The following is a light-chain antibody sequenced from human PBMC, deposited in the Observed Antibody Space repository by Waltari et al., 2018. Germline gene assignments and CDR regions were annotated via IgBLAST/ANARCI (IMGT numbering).Light chain of an antibody. V-gene: IGLV2-14*01. CDR3: SSYTSSSTLV. CDR2: GVI. CDR1: SSDVGGYNY. J-gene: IGLJ2*01. Sequence: QSALTQPASVAGSPGQSITISCTGTSSDVGGYNYVSWYQQFPGKAPKLLIYGVINRPSGISNRFSGSRAGNTASLAISGLQAEDEADYYCSSYTSSSTLVFGGGTKLTVL.